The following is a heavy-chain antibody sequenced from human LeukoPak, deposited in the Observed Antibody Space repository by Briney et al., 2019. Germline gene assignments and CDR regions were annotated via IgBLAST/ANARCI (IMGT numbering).Heavy chain of an antibody. CDR1: GFTFSSFD. CDR3: VTTPFIVAGPSFDY. D-gene: IGHD6-19*01. CDR2: ISSNGGST. J-gene: IGHJ4*02. Sequence: GGSLRLSCSASGFTFSSFDMHWVRQAPGQGLEYVSAISSNGGSTYYADSVKGRFTIPRDNSKNTLYLQMSSQRAEDTAVYYCVTTPFIVAGPSFDYWGQGTLVTVSS. V-gene: IGHV3-64D*09.